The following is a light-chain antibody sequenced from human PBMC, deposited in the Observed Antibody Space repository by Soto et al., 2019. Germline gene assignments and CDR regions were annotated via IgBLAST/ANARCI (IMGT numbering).Light chain of an antibody. CDR3: QQYAASPRT. V-gene: IGKV3-20*01. CDR2: GAS. Sequence: IVLTQSPGTLSLSPGERATLSSRASQSISNNYLAWYQQTPGQAPRLLIYGASSRATGIPDRFSGSGSATDFTLTISRLEPEDFAVYYCQQYAASPRTFGQGTKVDI. J-gene: IGKJ1*01. CDR1: QSISNNY.